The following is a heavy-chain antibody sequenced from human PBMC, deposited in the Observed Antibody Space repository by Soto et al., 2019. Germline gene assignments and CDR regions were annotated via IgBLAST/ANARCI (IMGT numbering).Heavy chain of an antibody. V-gene: IGHV4-4*02. CDR3: ARRDDCSNGVCFMNYFDS. Sequence: LSLTCTVSGDSISDRNWWSWVRQSPGKGLEWIGEISHSGTTNYSPSLQSRVTTSLDKSKRQFFLKVTSVTAADTAVYYCARRDDCSNGVCFMNYFDSWGQGILVT. CDR2: ISHSGTT. CDR1: GDSISDRNW. J-gene: IGHJ4*02. D-gene: IGHD2-8*01.